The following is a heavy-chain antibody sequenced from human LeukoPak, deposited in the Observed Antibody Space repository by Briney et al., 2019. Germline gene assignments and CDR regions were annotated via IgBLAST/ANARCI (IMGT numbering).Heavy chain of an antibody. V-gene: IGHV3-23*01. CDR1: GSTFSGFA. J-gene: IGHJ4*02. CDR2: IGSDSKT. D-gene: IGHD6-13*01. CDR3: ARGGIAARFDY. Sequence: GGSLRLSCAASGSTFSGFAMTWVRQAPGKGLEWVSSIGSDSKTHYSESVKGRFAISRDNSKSTLFLQMNSLRAEDTAVYYCARGGIAARFDYWGQGTLVTVSS.